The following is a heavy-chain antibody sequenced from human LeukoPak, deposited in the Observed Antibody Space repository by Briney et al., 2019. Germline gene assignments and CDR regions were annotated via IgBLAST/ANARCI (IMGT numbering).Heavy chain of an antibody. Sequence: GSLRLSCAASGSTFGNYYMSWIRQPPGKGLEWIGEINHSGSTNYNPSLKSRVTISVDTSKNQFSLKLSSVTAADTAVYYCARGGCTNGVCYSYNYWGQGTLVTVSS. J-gene: IGHJ4*02. CDR3: ARGGCTNGVCYSYNY. CDR2: INHSGST. D-gene: IGHD2-8*01. V-gene: IGHV4-34*01. CDR1: GSTFGNYY.